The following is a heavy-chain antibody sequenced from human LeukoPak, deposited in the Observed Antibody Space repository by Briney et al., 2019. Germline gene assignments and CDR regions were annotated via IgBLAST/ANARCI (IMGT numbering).Heavy chain of an antibody. CDR2: INPADSDT. CDR3: ARRRSSTSDAVDI. CDR1: GSLFTHYW. J-gene: IGHJ3*02. V-gene: IGHV5-51*01. Sequence: GASLKISCKGSGSLFTHYWIGWVRQMPGKGLEWMGIINPADSDTRYSPSFQGQVLISADKSISTAYLHWGSLKASDTAMYFCARRRSSTSDAVDIWGQGTMVTVS.